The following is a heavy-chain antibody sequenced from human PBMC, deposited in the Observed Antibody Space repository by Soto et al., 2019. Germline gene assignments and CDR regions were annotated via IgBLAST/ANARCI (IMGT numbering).Heavy chain of an antibody. Sequence: PSLSCAASGFTFSSYSMNWVRQAPGKGLEWVSSISSSSSYIYYADSVKGRFTISRDNAKNSLYRQMNSLRSEDTAVYCCARAAIVGATSSGMDVWGQGTTVTVSS. V-gene: IGHV3-21*01. CDR2: ISSSSSYI. J-gene: IGHJ6*02. D-gene: IGHD1-26*01. CDR3: ARAAIVGATSSGMDV. CDR1: GFTFSSYS.